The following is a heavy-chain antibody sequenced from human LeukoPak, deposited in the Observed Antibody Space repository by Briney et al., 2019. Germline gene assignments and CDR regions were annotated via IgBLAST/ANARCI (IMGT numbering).Heavy chain of an antibody. D-gene: IGHD2-2*01. CDR3: AVTTSVPYCSSTSCHPPYFQH. Sequence: ASVKVSCKASGYTFTGYYMHWVRQAPGQGLEWMGWINPNSGGTNYAQKFQGRVTMTRDTSISTAYMELSRLRSDDTAVYYCAVTTSVPYCSSTSCHPPYFQHWGQGTLVTVSS. J-gene: IGHJ1*01. V-gene: IGHV1-2*02. CDR2: INPNSGGT. CDR1: GYTFTGYY.